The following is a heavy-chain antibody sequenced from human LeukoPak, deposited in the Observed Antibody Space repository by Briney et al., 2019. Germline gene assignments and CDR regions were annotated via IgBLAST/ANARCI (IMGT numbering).Heavy chain of an antibody. V-gene: IGHV3-30*02. J-gene: IGHJ4*02. D-gene: IGHD2-2*01. CDR3: ARVGGYCSSTSCYLDY. CDR1: GFTFSSYG. Sequence: GGSLRLSCAASGFTFSSYGMHWVRQAPGKGLEWVAFIRYDGSNKYYADSVKGRFTISRDNAKNSLYLQMNSLRAEDTAVYYCARVGGYCSSTSCYLDYWGQGTLVTVSS. CDR2: IRYDGSNK.